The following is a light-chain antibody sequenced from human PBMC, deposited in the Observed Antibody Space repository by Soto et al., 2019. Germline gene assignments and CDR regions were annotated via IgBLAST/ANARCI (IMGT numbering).Light chain of an antibody. V-gene: IGKV3-20*01. J-gene: IGKJ1*01. CDR2: GAS. Sequence: EIVLTQSPGTLSLSPGERVTLSCGASQSIPANYLAWYQQKPGQAPRLLIYGASNRATGIPDRFSGSGSGTDFPLTVSRLEPEDFGVYFCLQYGTPWWTFGQGARVEIK. CDR3: LQYGTPWWT. CDR1: QSIPANY.